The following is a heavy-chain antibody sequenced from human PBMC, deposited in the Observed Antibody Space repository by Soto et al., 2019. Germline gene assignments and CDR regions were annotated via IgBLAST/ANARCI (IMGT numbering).Heavy chain of an antibody. D-gene: IGHD5-12*01. CDR1: GYTFTSYY. Sequence: ASVKVSCKASGYTFTSYYMHWVRQAPGQGLECMGIINPSGGSTSYAQKFQGRVTMTRDTSTSTVYMELSSLRSEDTAVYYCARVGDGYNFGIRAFDIWGQGTMVTVS. V-gene: IGHV1-46*01. CDR3: ARVGDGYNFGIRAFDI. J-gene: IGHJ3*02. CDR2: INPSGGST.